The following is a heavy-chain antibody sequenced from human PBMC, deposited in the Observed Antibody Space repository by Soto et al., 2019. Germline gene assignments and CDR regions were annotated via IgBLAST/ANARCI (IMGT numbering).Heavy chain of an antibody. Sequence: QVQLGESGGGVVQPGRSLRLSCAASGFPFSSYGMHWVRQAPGKGLEWVAHISYDGSNKHYTDSVKGRFTISRDNSKNMLYLQMSSLRAEDTAVYYCAGGQYYFDYCGQGTRVSVSS. CDR3: AGGQYYFDY. V-gene: IGHV3-30*03. J-gene: IGHJ4*02. D-gene: IGHD2-15*01. CDR2: ISYDGSNK. CDR1: GFPFSSYG.